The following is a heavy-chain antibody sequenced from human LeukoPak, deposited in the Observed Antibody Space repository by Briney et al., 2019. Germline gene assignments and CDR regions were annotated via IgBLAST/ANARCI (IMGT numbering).Heavy chain of an antibody. J-gene: IGHJ4*02. Sequence: ASVKVSCKASGYSFTSYGISWVRQAPGQGLEWMGWISAYNGNTNYAQKLQGRVTMTTDTSTSTAYMELRSLRSDDTAVYYCARSLGITMVRGVIDYWGQGTLVTVSS. V-gene: IGHV1-18*01. D-gene: IGHD3-10*01. CDR2: ISAYNGNT. CDR1: GYSFTSYG. CDR3: ARSLGITMVRGVIDY.